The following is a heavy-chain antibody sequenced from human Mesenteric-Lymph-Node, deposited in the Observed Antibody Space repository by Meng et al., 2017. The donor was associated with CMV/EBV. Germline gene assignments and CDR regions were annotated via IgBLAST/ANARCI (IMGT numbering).Heavy chain of an antibody. CDR2: ISISGGST. J-gene: IGHJ4*02. CDR3: AKKRVVPVAVPYFDY. CDR1: GFTFSNYA. Sequence: GESLKISCAASGFTFSNYAMSWVRQAPGQGLEWVSAISISGGSTYYADSVRGRFTISRDNSKNTLYLQMNSLRAEDTAIYYCAKKRVVPVAVPYFDYWGQGTLVTVSS. D-gene: IGHD2-2*02. V-gene: IGHV3-23*01.